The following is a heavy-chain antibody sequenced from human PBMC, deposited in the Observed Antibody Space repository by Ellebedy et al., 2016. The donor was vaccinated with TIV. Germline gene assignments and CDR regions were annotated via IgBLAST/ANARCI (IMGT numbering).Heavy chain of an antibody. CDR3: ARWFGELLYVRWFDP. Sequence: GSLRLSCTVSGDSISRSSYYWGWIRQPPGTGLEWIGSIYHSGSTDYNPSLKSRVTISADTSKNQFSLRLSSVTAADTAVYYCARWFGELLYVRWFDPWGQGTLVSVSS. J-gene: IGHJ5*02. V-gene: IGHV4-39*01. D-gene: IGHD3-10*01. CDR2: IYHSGST. CDR1: GDSISRSSYY.